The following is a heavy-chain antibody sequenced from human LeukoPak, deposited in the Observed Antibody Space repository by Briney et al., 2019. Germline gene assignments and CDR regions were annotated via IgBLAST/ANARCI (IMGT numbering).Heavy chain of an antibody. J-gene: IGHJ4*02. D-gene: IGHD6-19*01. V-gene: IGHV3-23*01. CDR3: AKRLYGSGGDYFDY. Sequence: GGSLRLSCAASGFTFSNHAMSWVRQAPGKGLEWVSGISGSGDSTYYADSAKGRFTISRDNSKNTLYLQMNSLRAEDTAVYYCAKRLYGSGGDYFDYWGQGTLLTVSS. CDR1: GFTFSNHA. CDR2: ISGSGDST.